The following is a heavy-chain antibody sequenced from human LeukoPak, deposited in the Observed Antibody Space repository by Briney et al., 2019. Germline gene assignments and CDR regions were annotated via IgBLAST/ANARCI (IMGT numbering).Heavy chain of an antibody. CDR1: GGTFISYA. D-gene: IGHD4-23*01. Sequence: SVKVSCKASGGTFISYAISWVRQAPGQGLEWMGRIIPILGIANYAQKFQGRVTITTDESTSTAYMELSSLRSEDTAVYYCAIGTVVTPGSFDYWGQGTLVTVSS. J-gene: IGHJ4*02. CDR2: IIPILGIA. CDR3: AIGTVVTPGSFDY. V-gene: IGHV1-69*04.